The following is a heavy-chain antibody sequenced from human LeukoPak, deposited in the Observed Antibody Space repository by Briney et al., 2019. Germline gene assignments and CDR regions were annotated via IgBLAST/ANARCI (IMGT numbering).Heavy chain of an antibody. Sequence: PGGSLRLSCAASGFTFSSYAMSWVCQAPGKGLEWVSATGGSTHYADSVKGRFTISRDNSKNTLYLQMNSLRAEDTAVYYCAKDSWAAADPDAFDIWGQGTMVTVSS. CDR2: TGGST. V-gene: IGHV3-23*01. CDR3: AKDSWAAADPDAFDI. D-gene: IGHD6-13*01. J-gene: IGHJ3*02. CDR1: GFTFSSYA.